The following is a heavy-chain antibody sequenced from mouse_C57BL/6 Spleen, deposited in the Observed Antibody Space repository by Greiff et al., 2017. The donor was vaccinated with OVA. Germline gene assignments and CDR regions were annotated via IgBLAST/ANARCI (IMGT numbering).Heavy chain of an antibody. CDR2: INPGSGGT. J-gene: IGHJ2*01. V-gene: IGHV1-54*01. CDR1: GYAFTNYL. Sequence: VQLQQSGAELVRPGTSVKVSCKASGYAFTNYLLAWVKQRPGQGLEWIGVINPGSGGTNYNEKFKGKATLTADKSSSTAYMQLSSLTSEDSAVYFCARRGVTGAGYWGQGTTLTVAS. CDR3: ARRGVTGAGY. D-gene: IGHD2-13*01.